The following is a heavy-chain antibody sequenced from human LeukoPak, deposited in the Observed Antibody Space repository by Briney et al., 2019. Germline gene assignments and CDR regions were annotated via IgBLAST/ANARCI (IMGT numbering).Heavy chain of an antibody. Sequence: ASVKVSCKASGGTFSSYAISWVRQAPGQGLEWMGGIIPIFGTANYAQKFQGRVTITTDESTSTAYMELSSLRSEDTAVYYCARADGDTSVGPNWFDPWGQGTLVTVSS. V-gene: IGHV1-69*05. CDR1: GGTFSSYA. CDR3: ARADGDTSVGPNWFDP. D-gene: IGHD2-2*01. CDR2: IIPIFGTA. J-gene: IGHJ5*02.